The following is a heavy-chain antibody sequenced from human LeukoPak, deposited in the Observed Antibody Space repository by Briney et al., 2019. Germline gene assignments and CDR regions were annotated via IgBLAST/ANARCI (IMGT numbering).Heavy chain of an antibody. CDR3: ARDGSYYDILTGYYDY. Sequence: GGSLRLSCAASGFTFDDYAMHWVRQAPGKGLEWVSGISWNSGSIGYADSVKGRFTISRDNAKNSLSLQMNSLRAEDTAVYYCARDGSYYDILTGYYDYWGQGTLVTVSS. J-gene: IGHJ4*02. D-gene: IGHD3-9*01. V-gene: IGHV3-9*01. CDR1: GFTFDDYA. CDR2: ISWNSGSI.